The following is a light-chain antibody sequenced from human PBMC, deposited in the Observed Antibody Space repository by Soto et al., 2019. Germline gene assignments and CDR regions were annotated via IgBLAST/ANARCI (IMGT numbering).Light chain of an antibody. V-gene: IGLV2-14*01. CDR3: SSYRTTPTLYV. J-gene: IGLJ1*01. Sequence: QSVLTQHASVSGSPGQSITISCTGTISDVGTYNYVSWYQQHPGRAPKLIIYEVNNRPSGVSTRFSGSKSGNTASLSISGLQAEDEADSYCSSYRTTPTLYVLRTGTKVTVL. CDR1: ISDVGTYNY. CDR2: EVN.